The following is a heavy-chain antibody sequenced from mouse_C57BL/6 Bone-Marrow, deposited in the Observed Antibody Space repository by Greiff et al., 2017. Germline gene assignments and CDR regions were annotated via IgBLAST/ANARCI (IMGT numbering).Heavy chain of an antibody. J-gene: IGHJ1*03. CDR3: TGDYCGSIYPHWYFDV. V-gene: IGHV1-15*01. D-gene: IGHD1-1*01. CDR2: IDPETGGT. Sequence: VQGVESGAELVRPGASVTLSCKASGYTFTDYEMHWVKQTPVHGLEWIGAIDPETGGTASNQKFKGKDILTADKSSSTAYMELRSLTSEDSAVYYCTGDYCGSIYPHWYFDVWGTGTTVTVTS. CDR1: GYTFTDYE.